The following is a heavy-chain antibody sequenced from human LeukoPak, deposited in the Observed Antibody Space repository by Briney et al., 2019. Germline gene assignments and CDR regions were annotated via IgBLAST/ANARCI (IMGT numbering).Heavy chain of an antibody. CDR3: ARSGDGYNYCFDY. CDR2: IIPIFGIA. D-gene: IGHD5-24*01. CDR1: GGTFSSYA. Sequence: ASVKVSCKASGGTFSSYAISWVRQAPGQELEWMGRIIPIFGIANYAQKFQGRVTITADKSTSTAYMELSSLRSEDTAVYYCARSGDGYNYCFDYWGQGTLVTVSS. V-gene: IGHV1-69*04. J-gene: IGHJ4*02.